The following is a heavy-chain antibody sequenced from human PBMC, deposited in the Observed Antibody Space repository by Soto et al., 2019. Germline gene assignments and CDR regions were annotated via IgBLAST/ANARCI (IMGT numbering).Heavy chain of an antibody. Sequence: TQSLTWAVSGGSSSSGGYCWSWIRQPPGKGLEWIGYIYHSGSTYYNPSLKSRVTISVDRSKNQFSLELSSLRSEDTAVYYCARVRGELNEQLVPFDYWGQGTLVTVSS. J-gene: IGHJ4*02. CDR3: ARVRGELNEQLVPFDY. CDR2: IYHSGST. V-gene: IGHV4-30-2*01. CDR1: GGSSSSGGYC. D-gene: IGHD6-6*01.